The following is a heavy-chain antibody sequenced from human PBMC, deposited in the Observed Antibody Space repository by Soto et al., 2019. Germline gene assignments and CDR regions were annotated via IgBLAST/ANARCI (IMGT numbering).Heavy chain of an antibody. J-gene: IGHJ6*02. V-gene: IGHV4-4*02. D-gene: IGHD5-18*01. CDR1: GGSISSSNW. Sequence: RSLTCAVSGGSISSSNWWSWVRQPPGKGLEWIGEIYHSGSTNYNPSLKSRVTISVDKSKNQFSLKLSSVTAADTAVYYCARHTAMAPYYYYGMDVWGQGTTVTVSS. CDR3: ARHTAMAPYYYYGMDV. CDR2: IYHSGST.